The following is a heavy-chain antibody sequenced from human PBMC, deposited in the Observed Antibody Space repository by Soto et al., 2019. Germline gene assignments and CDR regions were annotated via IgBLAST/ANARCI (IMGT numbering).Heavy chain of an antibody. D-gene: IGHD2-8*01. J-gene: IGHJ6*02. CDR3: ARGGYCTNGVCYGGGYYYGMDV. CDR1: GYTFTGYY. Sequence: ASVKVSCKASGYTFTGYYMHWVRQAPGQGLEGMGWINPNSGGTNYAQKFQGRVTMTRDTSISTAYMELSRLRSDDTAVYYCARGGYCTNGVCYGGGYYYGMDVWGQGTTVTVSS. V-gene: IGHV1-2*02. CDR2: INPNSGGT.